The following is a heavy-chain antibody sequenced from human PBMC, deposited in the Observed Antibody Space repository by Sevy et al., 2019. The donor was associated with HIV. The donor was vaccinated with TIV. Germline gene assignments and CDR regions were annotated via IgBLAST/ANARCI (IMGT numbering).Heavy chain of an antibody. V-gene: IGHV4-59*01. CDR3: ARVLRSSSSKVYYYMDV. D-gene: IGHD6-6*01. CDR1: GGSISSYY. J-gene: IGHJ6*03. Sequence: SETLSLTCTVSGGSISSYYWSWIRQPPGKGLEWIGYTYYSGSTNYNPSLKSRVTISVDTSKNQFSLKLSSVTAADTAVYYCARVLRSSSSKVYYYMDVWGKGTTVTVSS. CDR2: TYYSGST.